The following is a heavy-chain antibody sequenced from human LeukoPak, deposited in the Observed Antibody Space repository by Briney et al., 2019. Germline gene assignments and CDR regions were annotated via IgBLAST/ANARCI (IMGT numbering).Heavy chain of an antibody. CDR1: GYTFTSYG. Sequence: ASVKVSCKASGYTFTSYGISWVRQAPGQGLEWMGVINPRDNSATYARKFQGRVTLTGDTSTSTVYMQMSGLRSEDSALYYCARDVSGVSNSPYAMDVWGQGTTVTVSS. V-gene: IGHV1-46*01. CDR3: ARDVSGVSNSPYAMDV. D-gene: IGHD2-2*01. CDR2: INPRDNSA. J-gene: IGHJ6*02.